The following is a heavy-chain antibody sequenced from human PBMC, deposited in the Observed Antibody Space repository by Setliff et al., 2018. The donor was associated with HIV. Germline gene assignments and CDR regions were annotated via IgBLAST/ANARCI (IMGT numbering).Heavy chain of an antibody. Sequence: PGGSLRLSCAASGFTFSSYSMNWVRQAPGKGLEWVSYISSSSSTIYYADSVKGRFTISRDNAKNSLYLQMNSLRAEDTAVYYCTRDGGGDYGVYAPDYWGQGTLVTVSS. CDR1: GFTFSSYS. CDR3: TRDGGGDYGVYAPDY. J-gene: IGHJ4*02. CDR2: ISSSSSTI. D-gene: IGHD4-17*01. V-gene: IGHV3-48*01.